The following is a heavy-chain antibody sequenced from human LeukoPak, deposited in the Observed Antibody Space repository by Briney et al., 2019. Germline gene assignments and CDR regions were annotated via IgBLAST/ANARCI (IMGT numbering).Heavy chain of an antibody. CDR1: GFTFSSYG. CDR2: IPYDGSNK. V-gene: IGHV3-30*18. CDR3: AKALRQWLVRYYYGMDV. J-gene: IGHJ6*01. D-gene: IGHD6-19*01. Sequence: PGGSLRLSCAASGFTFSSYGMHWVRQAPGKGLEGVAVIPYDGSNKYYADSVKGRFTISRDNSKNTLYLQMNSLGAEDTAVYYCAKALRQWLVRYYYGMDVWGQGTTVTLSS.